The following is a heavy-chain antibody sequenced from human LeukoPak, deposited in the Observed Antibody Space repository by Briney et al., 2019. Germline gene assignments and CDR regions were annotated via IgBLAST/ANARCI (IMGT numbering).Heavy chain of an antibody. J-gene: IGHJ4*02. CDR3: ARGGGYNHQFDY. CDR1: GGSFSGYY. Sequence: PSETLSLTCAVYGGSFSGYYWSWIRQPPGKGLEWIGEINHSGSTNYNPSLKSRVTISVDTSKNQFSLKLSSVTAADTAVYYCARGGGYNHQFDYWGQGTLVTVSS. CDR2: INHSGST. V-gene: IGHV4-34*01. D-gene: IGHD5-24*01.